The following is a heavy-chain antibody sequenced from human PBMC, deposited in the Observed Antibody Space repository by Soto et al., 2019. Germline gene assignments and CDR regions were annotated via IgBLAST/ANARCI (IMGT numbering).Heavy chain of an antibody. D-gene: IGHD6-13*01. CDR3: RRSSRYSADV. CDR1: GDSIRSSSY. CDR2: IYSTGNT. Sequence: PSETLSLTCTVSGDSIRSSSYWGWIRQPPGKGLEWIGSIYSTGNTYYNPSLNSQVTISVDTSKNQFSLNVISVTAADTAVYYCRRSSRYSADVWGQGTTVTVSS. V-gene: IGHV4-39*01. J-gene: IGHJ6*02.